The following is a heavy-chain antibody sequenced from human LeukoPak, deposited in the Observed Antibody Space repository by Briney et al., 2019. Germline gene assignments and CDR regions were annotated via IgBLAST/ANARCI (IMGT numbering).Heavy chain of an antibody. Sequence: GGSLRLSCAASGFTFSSYGMHWVRQPPGKGLEWVAVIWYDGSNKYYADSVKGRFTISRDNSKNTLYLQMNSLRAEDTAVYYCARVGGAAAGLYDAFDIWGQGTMVTVSS. V-gene: IGHV3-33*01. CDR1: GFTFSSYG. J-gene: IGHJ3*02. CDR2: IWYDGSNK. CDR3: ARVGGAAAGLYDAFDI. D-gene: IGHD6-13*01.